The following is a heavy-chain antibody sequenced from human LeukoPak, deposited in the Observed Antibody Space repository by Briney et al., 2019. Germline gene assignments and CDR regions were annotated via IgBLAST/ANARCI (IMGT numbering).Heavy chain of an antibody. CDR3: VIVYRDYDFWSGYYPRDAFDI. Sequence: ASVKVSCKASGYTFTSYDINWVRQATGQGLEWMGWMNPNSGNTGYAQKFQGRVTMTRNTSISTAYMELSSLRSEDTAVYYCVIVYRDYDFWSGYYPRDAFDIWGQGTMVTVSS. D-gene: IGHD3-3*01. J-gene: IGHJ3*02. CDR2: MNPNSGNT. CDR1: GYTFTSYD. V-gene: IGHV1-8*01.